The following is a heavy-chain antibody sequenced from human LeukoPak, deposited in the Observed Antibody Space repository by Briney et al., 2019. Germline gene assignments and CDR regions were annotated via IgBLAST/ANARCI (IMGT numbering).Heavy chain of an antibody. CDR2: IYISGNT. D-gene: IGHD3-22*01. V-gene: IGHV4-61*02. J-gene: IGHJ3*02. Sequence: SETLSLTCTVSGGSISSGSFYWSWIRQPAGKGLEWIGRIYISGNTNYNPSLKSRVTISVDTSKNQFSLRLSSVTAADTAVYYCAREVVPAVIDAFDIWGQGTMVTVSS. CDR1: GGSISSGSFY. CDR3: AREVVPAVIDAFDI.